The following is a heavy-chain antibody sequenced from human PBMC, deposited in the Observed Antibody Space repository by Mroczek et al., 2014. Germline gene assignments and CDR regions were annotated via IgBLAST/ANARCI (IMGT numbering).Heavy chain of an antibody. J-gene: IGHJ4*02. CDR2: VNHSGST. V-gene: IGHV4-34*01. CDR1: GGSFSGYY. D-gene: IGHD6-19*01. Sequence: QVQLQHGAAGLLKPSETLSLTCAVYGGSFSGYYWSWIRQPPREGGWSGLGKVNHSGSTNYNPSLKSRVTISVDTSKNQFSLKLSSVTAADTAVYYCARDLAVAGTRDYWGQGTLVTVSS. CDR3: ARDLAVAGTRDY.